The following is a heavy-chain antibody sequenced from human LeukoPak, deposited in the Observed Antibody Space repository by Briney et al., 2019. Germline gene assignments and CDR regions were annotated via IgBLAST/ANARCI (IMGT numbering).Heavy chain of an antibody. CDR3: ARDQGGHSDSSGYFDY. V-gene: IGHV3-33*01. CDR2: IWSDGSNK. J-gene: IGHJ4*02. D-gene: IGHD3-22*01. CDR1: GFTFSDYG. Sequence: GGSLRLSCAASGFTFSDYGMHWVRQASGKGLEWVAVIWSDGSNKYYADSVKGRFTISRDSSKNTLYLQMNSLRAEDTAVYCCARDQGGHSDSSGYFDYWGEGPLVPVST.